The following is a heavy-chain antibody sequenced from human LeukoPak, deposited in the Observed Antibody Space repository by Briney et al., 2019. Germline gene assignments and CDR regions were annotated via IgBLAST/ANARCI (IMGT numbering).Heavy chain of an antibody. V-gene: IGHV3-23*01. CDR3: VRGRHYFDY. CDR1: GFTFGSYA. CDR2: IVGSGYST. D-gene: IGHD5-24*01. Sequence: GGSLRLSCAASGFTFGSYAMTWVRQAPGKGLDWVSAIVGSGYSTYYAASVKGRFTISRDNSKNTVYQQMDSLRAEDTAAYFCVRGRHYFDYWGQGALVTVSS. J-gene: IGHJ4*02.